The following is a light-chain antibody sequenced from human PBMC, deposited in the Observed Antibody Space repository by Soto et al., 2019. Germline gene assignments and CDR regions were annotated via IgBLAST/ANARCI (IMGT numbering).Light chain of an antibody. Sequence: EIVMTQSPATLSVSPGERATLSCRASQSVSSNLAWYQQKPGQTPRLLIYGASTRATGIPARFSGSGSGTEFTLTNSSLQSEDFAVYYCQQYNNWPPWTFGQWTKVEIK. V-gene: IGKV3-15*01. CDR1: QSVSSN. J-gene: IGKJ1*01. CDR3: QQYNNWPPWT. CDR2: GAS.